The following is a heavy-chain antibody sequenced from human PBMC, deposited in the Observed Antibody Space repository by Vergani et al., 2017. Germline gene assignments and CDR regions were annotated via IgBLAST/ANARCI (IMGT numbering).Heavy chain of an antibody. CDR2: INPNSGGT. Sequence: QVQLVQSGAEVKKPGASVKVSCKASGYTFTDYFMHWVRQAPGQGLEWMGWINPNSGGTNYAQKFQGRVTMTRDTSISTAYMELSNLRSDDTAVYYCARVGTSSNRDSFDYGGQRGLVTVAS. D-gene: IGHD2-2*01. J-gene: IGHJ4*02. CDR1: GYTFTDYF. CDR3: ARVGTSSNRDSFDY. V-gene: IGHV1-2*02.